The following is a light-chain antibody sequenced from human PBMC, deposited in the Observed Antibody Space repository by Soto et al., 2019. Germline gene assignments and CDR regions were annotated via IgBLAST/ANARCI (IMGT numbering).Light chain of an antibody. Sequence: DIQLTQSPSLLSASVGDRITITFRASQGISSYLAWYQQKPGKAPKLLIYAASTLQSGVPSRFSGSGSGTEFTLTISSLQPEDFATYYCQQLNSYPLTFGGGTKVDIK. CDR2: AAS. V-gene: IGKV1-9*01. CDR3: QQLNSYPLT. J-gene: IGKJ4*01. CDR1: QGISSY.